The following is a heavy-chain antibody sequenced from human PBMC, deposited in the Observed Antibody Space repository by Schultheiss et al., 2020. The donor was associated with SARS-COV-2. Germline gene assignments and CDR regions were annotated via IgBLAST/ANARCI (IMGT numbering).Heavy chain of an antibody. CDR3: ARVKHRGGNWFDH. Sequence: GGSLRLSCTASGFTFSSYWMTWVCQAPGKGLEWVANIKQDGSGKYYVDYVKGRFTISRDNAKNSLYLQMDSLRAEDTALYYCARVKHRGGNWFDHWGQGTLVTVSS. J-gene: IGHJ5*02. CDR1: GFTFSSYW. D-gene: IGHD3-10*01. CDR2: IKQDGSGK. V-gene: IGHV3-7*01.